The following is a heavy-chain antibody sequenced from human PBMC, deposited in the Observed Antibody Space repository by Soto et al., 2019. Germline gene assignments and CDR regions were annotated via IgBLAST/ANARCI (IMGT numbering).Heavy chain of an antibody. J-gene: IGHJ5*02. V-gene: IGHV1-2*02. Sequence: GSVKGSCKASGYPFTAQYLHLVRKAPGEGLEWMGWINPTTGATRYAQKFQGRVTMTRDTSMSTACLEVRSLRPDDTAVYYCAKGDSSWVSWFDPWGQGTLVTVSS. D-gene: IGHD6-19*01. CDR1: GYPFTAQY. CDR3: AKGDSSWVSWFDP. CDR2: INPTTGAT.